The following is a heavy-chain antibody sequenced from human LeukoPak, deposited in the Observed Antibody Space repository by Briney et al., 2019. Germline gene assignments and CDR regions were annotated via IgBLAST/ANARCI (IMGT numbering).Heavy chain of an antibody. Sequence: SETLSLTCAVYGGSFSGYYWSLIRQPPGKGLEWIGEINHSGSTNYNPSLKSRVTISVDTSKNQFSLKLSSVTAADTAVYYCARGVDPDAFDIWGQGTMVTVSS. CDR2: INHSGST. CDR1: GGSFSGYY. CDR3: ARGVDPDAFDI. D-gene: IGHD5-12*01. J-gene: IGHJ3*02. V-gene: IGHV4-34*01.